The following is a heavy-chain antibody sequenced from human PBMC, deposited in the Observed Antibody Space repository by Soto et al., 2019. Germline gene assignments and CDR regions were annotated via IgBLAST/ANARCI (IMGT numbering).Heavy chain of an antibody. D-gene: IGHD2-15*01. CDR1: GGSISSYY. CDR2: IYYSGST. J-gene: IGHJ6*02. CDR3: AREQVVAKGSYYFGLDV. Sequence: PSETLSLTCTVSGGSISSYYWSWIRQPPGKGLEWIGYIYYSGSTLYNPSLKSRVAMSVDPSKDQFSLKLYSVTAADTAVYYCAREQVVAKGSYYFGLDVWGQGTTVTVSS. V-gene: IGHV4-59*01.